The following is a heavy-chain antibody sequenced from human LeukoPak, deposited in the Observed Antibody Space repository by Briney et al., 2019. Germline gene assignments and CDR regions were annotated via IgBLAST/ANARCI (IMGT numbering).Heavy chain of an antibody. CDR1: GGSISSYY. CDR2: IYTSGST. Sequence: SETLSLTCTASGGSISSYYWSWIRQPAGKGLEWIGRIYTSGSTNYNPSLKSRVTMSVDTSKNQFSLKLSSVTAADTAVYYCARAAYYYDSSGYTSFDYWGQGTLVTVSS. CDR3: ARAAYYYDSSGYTSFDY. D-gene: IGHD3-22*01. V-gene: IGHV4-4*07. J-gene: IGHJ4*02.